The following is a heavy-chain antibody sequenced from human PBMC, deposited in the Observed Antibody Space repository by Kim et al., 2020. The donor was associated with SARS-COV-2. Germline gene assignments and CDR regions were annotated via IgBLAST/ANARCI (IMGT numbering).Heavy chain of an antibody. D-gene: IGHD6-13*01. CDR3: ARLISSWYYYYGMDV. J-gene: IGHJ6*02. CDR2: IYYSGST. Sequence: SETLSLTCTVSGGSISSSSYYWGWIRQPPGKGLEWIGSIYYSGSTYYNPSLKSRVTISVDTSKNQFSLKLSSVTAADTAVYYCARLISSWYYYYGMDVWGQGTTVTVSS. V-gene: IGHV4-39*01. CDR1: GGSISSSSYY.